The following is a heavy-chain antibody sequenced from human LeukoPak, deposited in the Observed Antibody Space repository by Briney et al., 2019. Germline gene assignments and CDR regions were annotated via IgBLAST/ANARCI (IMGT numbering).Heavy chain of an antibody. CDR1: GLTLSSYA. V-gene: IGHV3-23*01. Sequence: PGGSLRLSCAASGLTLSSYAMSWVRQAPGKGLEWVSAISDSGNTYHADSVKGRFTISRDSSKNTLFLQMNRLRPEDAAVYYCAKAPVTTCGGAYFYPFDYWGQGTLVTVSS. D-gene: IGHD2-21*01. CDR3: AKAPVTTCGGAYFYPFDY. J-gene: IGHJ4*02. CDR2: ISDSGNT.